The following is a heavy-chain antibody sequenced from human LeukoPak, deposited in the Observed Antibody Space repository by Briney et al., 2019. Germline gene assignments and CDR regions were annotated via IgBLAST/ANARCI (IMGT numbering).Heavy chain of an antibody. CDR1: GGSISSGGYS. V-gene: IGHV4-30-2*01. J-gene: IGHJ4*02. CDR3: AREGAAGLDY. CDR2: IYHSGST. D-gene: IGHD6-25*01. Sequence: PSETLSLTCAVSGGSISSGGYSWGWIRQPPGKGLEWIGYIYHSGSTYYNPSLKSRVTMSVDRSKNQFSLKLSSVTAADTAVYYCAREGAAGLDYWGQGTLVTVSS.